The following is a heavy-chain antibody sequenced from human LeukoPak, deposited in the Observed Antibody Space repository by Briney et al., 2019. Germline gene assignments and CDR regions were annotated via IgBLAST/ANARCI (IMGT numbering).Heavy chain of an antibody. CDR3: ARGPRGYSYGYKEY. CDR2: ISAYNGNT. D-gene: IGHD5-18*01. CDR1: GYTFTNYG. J-gene: IGHJ4*02. Sequence: GASVKVSCKASGYTFTNYGSIWVRQAPGQGLEWLGWISAYNGNTNYAQKLQGRVTLTTDKSTSTAYMELRKLRSDDTAVYYCARGPRGYSYGYKEYWGQGTLVTVS. V-gene: IGHV1-18*04.